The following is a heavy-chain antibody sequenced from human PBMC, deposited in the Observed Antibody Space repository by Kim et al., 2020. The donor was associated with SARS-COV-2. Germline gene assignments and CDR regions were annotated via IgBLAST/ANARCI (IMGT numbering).Heavy chain of an antibody. CDR3: ARDEYYYDSSGPSRFDY. CDR1: GYTFTSYG. CDR2: ISAYNGNT. D-gene: IGHD3-22*01. J-gene: IGHJ4*02. V-gene: IGHV1-18*04. Sequence: ASVKVSCKASGYTFTSYGISWVRQAPGQGLEWMGWISAYNGNTNYAQKLQGRVTMTTDTSTSTAYMELRSLRSDDTAVYYCARDEYYYDSSGPSRFDYWGQGTLVTVSS.